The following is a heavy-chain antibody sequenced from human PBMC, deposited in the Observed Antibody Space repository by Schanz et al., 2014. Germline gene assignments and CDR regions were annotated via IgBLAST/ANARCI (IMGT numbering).Heavy chain of an antibody. Sequence: QVQLVESGGGVVQPGRSLRLSCATSGLNFDYYGMNWVRQAPGKGLEWVSSIVGGGGRTYYADSVKGRFTISRDNGKKSLYLQMNSLRAEDTALYYCARDTAQSCIGPSCFECFQHWGQGALVTVSS. V-gene: IGHV3-NL1*01. J-gene: IGHJ1*01. CDR3: ARDTAQSCIGPSCFECFQH. CDR2: IVGGGGRT. D-gene: IGHD2-2*01. CDR1: GLNFDYYG.